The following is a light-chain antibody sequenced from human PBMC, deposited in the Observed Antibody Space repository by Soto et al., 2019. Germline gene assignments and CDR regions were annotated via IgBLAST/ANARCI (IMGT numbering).Light chain of an antibody. CDR2: NND. CDR1: SSNLGKHL. Sequence: QSVLTQQPSASGTPWQRVTLSCSGSSSNLGKHLVYWYQQLPGTAPKLLIYNNDQRPSGVPDRFSGSKSGTSASLAIRGLRAENEADYNCAAWDDRSSDRVFGGGTKDTV. V-gene: IGLV1-47*02. CDR3: AAWDDRSSDRV. J-gene: IGLJ3*02.